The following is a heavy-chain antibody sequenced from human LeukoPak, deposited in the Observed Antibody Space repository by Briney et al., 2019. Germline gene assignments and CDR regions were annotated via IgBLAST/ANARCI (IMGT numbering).Heavy chain of an antibody. V-gene: IGHV5-51*01. Sequence: GESLKTSCKGSGYSFTSYWIGWVRQMPGKGLEWMGIIYPGDSDTRYSPSFQGQVTISADKSISTAYLQWSSLKASDTAMYYCARLVYSSSSGYYFDYWGQGTLVTVSS. CDR3: ARLVYSSSSGYYFDY. CDR1: GYSFTSYW. J-gene: IGHJ4*02. CDR2: IYPGDSDT. D-gene: IGHD6-6*01.